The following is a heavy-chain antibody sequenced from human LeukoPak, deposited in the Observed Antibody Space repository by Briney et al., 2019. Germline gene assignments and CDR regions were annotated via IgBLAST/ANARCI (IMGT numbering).Heavy chain of an antibody. CDR3: AKDRVAAAGTVSDYFDY. J-gene: IGHJ4*02. CDR2: IKQDGSET. D-gene: IGHD6-13*01. V-gene: IGHV3-7*01. Sequence: PGGSLRLSCAASGFTFSNYWMNWVRQVPGKGLECLANIKQDGSETYYADSVKGRFTISRDNAKNSLYLQMNSLRAEDTAVYYCAKDRVAAAGTVSDYFDYWGQGTLVTVSS. CDR1: GFTFSNYW.